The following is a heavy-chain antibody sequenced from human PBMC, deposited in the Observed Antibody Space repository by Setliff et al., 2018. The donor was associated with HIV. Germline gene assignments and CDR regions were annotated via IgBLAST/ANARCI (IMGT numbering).Heavy chain of an antibody. J-gene: IGHJ4*02. CDR2: IIHSGGT. Sequence: SETLSLTCAVYGGSFSGYYWTWIRQPPGRGLEWIGEIIHSGGTNFNRSLKSRVTISVDTSKNQFSLNLSSVTAADTAVYYCARGGLGVVGAIDYWSQGTLVTSPQ. D-gene: IGHD2-15*01. CDR3: ARGGLGVVGAIDY. V-gene: IGHV4-34*01. CDR1: GGSFSGYY.